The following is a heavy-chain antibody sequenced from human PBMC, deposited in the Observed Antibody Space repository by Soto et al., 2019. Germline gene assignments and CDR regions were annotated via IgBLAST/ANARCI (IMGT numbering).Heavy chain of an antibody. CDR3: AKDYYDSSGDLFHYFDY. D-gene: IGHD3-22*01. V-gene: IGHV3-30*18. J-gene: IGHJ4*02. Sequence: GRSLRLSCAASGFTFSSYGMHWVRQAPGKGLEWVAVISYDGSNKYYADSVKGRFTISRDNSKNTLYLQMNSLRAEDTAVYYCAKDYYDSSGDLFHYFDYWGQGTLVTVSS. CDR2: ISYDGSNK. CDR1: GFTFSSYG.